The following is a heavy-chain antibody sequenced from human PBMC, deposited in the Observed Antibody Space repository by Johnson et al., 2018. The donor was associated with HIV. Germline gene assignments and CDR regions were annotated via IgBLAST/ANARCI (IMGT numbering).Heavy chain of an antibody. CDR1: GFTLSSYA. CDR2: ISYDGSNK. D-gene: IGHD3-10*01. Sequence: QVQLVESGGGVVQPGRSLRLSCAASGFTLSSYAMHWVRQAPGKGLEWVAVISYDGSNKYYADSVKGRFTISRDNSKNTLYLQMNSLRAEDTAVYYCAGDPMVRGAGGFDIWGQGTMVTVSS. V-gene: IGHV3-30-3*01. J-gene: IGHJ3*02. CDR3: AGDPMVRGAGGFDI.